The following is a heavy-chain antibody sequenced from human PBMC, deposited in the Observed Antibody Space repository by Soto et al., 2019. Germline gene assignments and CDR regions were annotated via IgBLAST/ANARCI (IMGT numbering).Heavy chain of an antibody. D-gene: IGHD2-2*01. CDR2: ISAYNGNT. CDR1: GYTFNNYG. Sequence: GASVKVSCKASGYTFNNYGISWVREAPGQGLEWMGWISAYNGNTNYAQKLQGRVTMTTDTSTSTAYMELRSLRSDDTAVYYCASSFTSSQWRYGMDVWGQGTTVTVSS. J-gene: IGHJ6*02. CDR3: ASSFTSSQWRYGMDV. V-gene: IGHV1-18*01.